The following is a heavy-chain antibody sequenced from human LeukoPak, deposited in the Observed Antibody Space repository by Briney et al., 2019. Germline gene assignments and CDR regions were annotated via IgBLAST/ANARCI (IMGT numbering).Heavy chain of an antibody. Sequence: GGSLRLSCAASGFTFSSYSMNSVRQAPGKGLEWVSSISSSSSYIYYADSVKGRFTISRDNAKNSLYLQMNSLRAEDTAVYYCARDPQQLEYWYFDLWGRGTLVTVSS. CDR2: ISSSSSYI. V-gene: IGHV3-21*01. CDR3: ARDPQQLEYWYFDL. CDR1: GFTFSSYS. J-gene: IGHJ2*01. D-gene: IGHD6-13*01.